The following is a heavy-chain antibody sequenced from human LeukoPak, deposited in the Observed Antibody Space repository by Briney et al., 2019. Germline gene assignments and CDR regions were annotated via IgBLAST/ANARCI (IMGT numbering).Heavy chain of an antibody. CDR1: GFTFSSYG. CDR3: ARDRQYTAMDRMVSY. Sequence: GGSLRLSCAASGFTFSSYGMHWVRQAPGKGLEWVANIKQDGSEKYYVDSVKGRFTISRDNAKNSLYLHMNSLRAEDTAVYYCARDRQYTAMDRMVSYWGQGTLVTVSS. CDR2: IKQDGSEK. D-gene: IGHD5-18*01. J-gene: IGHJ4*02. V-gene: IGHV3-7*03.